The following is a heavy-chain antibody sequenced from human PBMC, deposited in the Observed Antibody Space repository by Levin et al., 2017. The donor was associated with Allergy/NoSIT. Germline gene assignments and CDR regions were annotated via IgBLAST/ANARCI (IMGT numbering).Heavy chain of an antibody. Sequence: SGPTLVKPTQTLTLTCTFSGFSLTTAGMCVSWIRQPPGKALEWLARIDWDDDKYYSTSLRTRLTISKDTSKNQVVLTMTNMDRVDTATYYCGRIYTSNWTREQKLYYYYMDVWGKGTTVTVSS. D-gene: IGHD1-1*01. J-gene: IGHJ6*03. CDR3: GRIYTSNWTREQKLYYYYMDV. V-gene: IGHV2-70*11. CDR2: IDWDDDK. CDR1: GFSLTTAGMC.